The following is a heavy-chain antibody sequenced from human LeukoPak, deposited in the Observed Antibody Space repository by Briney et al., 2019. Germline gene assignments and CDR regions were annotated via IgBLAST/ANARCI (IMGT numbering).Heavy chain of an antibody. Sequence: SETLSLTCTVSGGSISSSSYYWGWIRQPPGKGLEWIGSIYHSGSTYYNPSLKSRVTISVDTSKNQFSLKLSSVTAADTAVYYCARQGIAAAGFYYYYMDVWGKGTTVTISS. V-gene: IGHV4-39*01. CDR3: ARQGIAAAGFYYYYMDV. D-gene: IGHD6-13*01. J-gene: IGHJ6*03. CDR1: GGSISSSSYY. CDR2: IYHSGST.